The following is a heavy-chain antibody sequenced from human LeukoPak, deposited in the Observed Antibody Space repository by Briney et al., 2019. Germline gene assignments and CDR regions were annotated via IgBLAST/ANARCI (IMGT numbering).Heavy chain of an antibody. CDR1: GFTFSDYY. CDR3: ARPNPNSSSWYTAEYFQH. Sequence: PGGSLRLSCAASGFTFSDYYMSWIRQAPGKGLEWVSYISSSSSYTNYADSVKGRFTISRDNSKNTLYLQMNSLRAEDTAVYYCARPNPNSSSWYTAEYFQHWGQGTLVTVSS. V-gene: IGHV3-11*03. J-gene: IGHJ1*01. CDR2: ISSSSSYT. D-gene: IGHD6-13*01.